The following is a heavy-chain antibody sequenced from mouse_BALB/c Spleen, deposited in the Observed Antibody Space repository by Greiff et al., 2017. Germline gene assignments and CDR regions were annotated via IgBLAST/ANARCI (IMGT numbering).Heavy chain of an antibody. J-gene: IGHJ2*01. V-gene: IGHV1-14*01. CDR2: INPYNDGT. CDR3: ARTNRYDPRY. D-gene: IGHD2-14*01. CDR1: GYTFASYV. Sequence: EVKLMESGPELVKPGASVKMSCKASGYTFASYVMYWVKQKPGQGLEWIGYINPYNDGTKYNEKFKGKATLTSDKSSSTAYMELSSLTSEDSAVYYCARTNRYDPRYWGQGTTLTVSS.